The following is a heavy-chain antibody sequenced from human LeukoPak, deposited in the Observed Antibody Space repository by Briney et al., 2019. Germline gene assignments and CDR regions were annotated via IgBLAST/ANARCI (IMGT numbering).Heavy chain of an antibody. D-gene: IGHD6-19*01. J-gene: IGHJ4*02. CDR1: GFTFSSYA. V-gene: IGHV3-23*01. Sequence: PGGSLRLSCAASGFTFSSYAVNWVRQAPGKGLEWVSTISDSGTSTHYADSVKGRFTISRDNSKNTLYLQMHSLKADDTAVYYCAKALTVAGSRWGQGTLVTVSS. CDR2: ISDSGTST. CDR3: AKALTVAGSR.